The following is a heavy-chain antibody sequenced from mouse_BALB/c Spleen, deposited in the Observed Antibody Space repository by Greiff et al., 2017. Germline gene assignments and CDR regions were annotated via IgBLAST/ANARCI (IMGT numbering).Heavy chain of an antibody. CDR2: IWSGGST. CDR3: ARNDPTVVAPDV. Sequence: VHLVESGPGLVQPSQSLSITCTVSGFSLTSYGVHWVRQSPGKGLEWLGVIWSGGSTDYNAAFISRLSISKDNSKSQVFFKMNSLQANDTAIYYCARNDPTVVAPDVWGAGTTVTVSS. V-gene: IGHV2-2*02. D-gene: IGHD1-1*01. CDR1: GFSLTSYG. J-gene: IGHJ1*01.